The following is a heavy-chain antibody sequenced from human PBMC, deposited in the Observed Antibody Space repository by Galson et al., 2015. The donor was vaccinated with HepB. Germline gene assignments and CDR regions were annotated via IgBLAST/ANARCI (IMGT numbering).Heavy chain of an antibody. V-gene: IGHV1-18*04. J-gene: IGHJ5*02. CDR1: GYIFTYYG. Sequence: SVKVSCKASGYIFTYYGISWVRQAPGQGLEWMRWISVYNGNTNYAPKFQGRVTMTTDTSTSTAHMELRSLRSDDTAVYYCARDPYYDSSGYPLATNWFDPWGQGTLVTVAS. D-gene: IGHD3-22*01. CDR3: ARDPYYDSSGYPLATNWFDP. CDR2: ISVYNGNT.